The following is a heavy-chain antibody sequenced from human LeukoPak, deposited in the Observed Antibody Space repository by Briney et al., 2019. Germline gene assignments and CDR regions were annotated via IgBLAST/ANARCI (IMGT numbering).Heavy chain of an antibody. CDR1: GFTFSSYA. CDR3: ARAPVLLGYYMDV. CDR2: ISGSGGST. J-gene: IGHJ6*03. Sequence: PGGSLRLSCAASGFTFSSYAMSWVRQAPGKGLEWVSAISGSGGSTYYADSVKGRFTISRDNSKNTLYLQMNSLRAEDTAVYYCARAPVLLGYYMDVWGKGTTVTVSS. V-gene: IGHV3-23*01. D-gene: IGHD3-10*01.